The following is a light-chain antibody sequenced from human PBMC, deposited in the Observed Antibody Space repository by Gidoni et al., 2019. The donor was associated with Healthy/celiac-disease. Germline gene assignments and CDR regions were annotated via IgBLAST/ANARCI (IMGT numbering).Light chain of an antibody. CDR2: DAS. CDR1: QSVSSY. CDR3: QQRSNWWIT. J-gene: IGKJ5*01. Sequence: EIVLTQSPATLSLSPGERATLSCRASQSVSSYLAWYQQKPGQAPRLLIYDASNRATGIPARFSGSWSGTDFTLTISSLEPEDFAVYYCQQRSNWWITFGQGTRLEIK. V-gene: IGKV3-11*01.